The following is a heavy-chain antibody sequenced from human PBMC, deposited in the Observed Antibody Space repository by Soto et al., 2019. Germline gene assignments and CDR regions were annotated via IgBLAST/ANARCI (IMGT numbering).Heavy chain of an antibody. Sequence: GGSLRLSCAASGFTFSSYGMHWVRQAPGKGLERVAVISYDGSNKYYADSVKGRFTISRDNSKNTLYLQMNSLRAEDTAVYYCTKELINDYDSSGYPQGGAFDIWGQGTMVTVSS. CDR1: GFTFSSYG. V-gene: IGHV3-30*18. CDR2: ISYDGSNK. CDR3: TKELINDYDSSGYPQGGAFDI. D-gene: IGHD3-22*01. J-gene: IGHJ3*02.